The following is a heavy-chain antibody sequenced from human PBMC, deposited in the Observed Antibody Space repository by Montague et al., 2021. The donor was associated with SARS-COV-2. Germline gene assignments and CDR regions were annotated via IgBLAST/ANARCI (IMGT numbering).Heavy chain of an antibody. CDR3: ARGIGWRSRVIFDP. V-gene: IGHV2-70*20. D-gene: IGHD1-26*01. CDR2: IDRDDE. J-gene: IGHJ5*02. CDR1: GFSLSTSGMC. Sequence: PALVKPTQTLTLTCTFSGFSLSTSGMCVSWVRQPPGKALEWLALIDRDDEYYNTSLKTRLTISKDTSKNQAVLTLTNMDPVDTATYFCARGIGWRSRVIFDPXGQGTLVTVSS.